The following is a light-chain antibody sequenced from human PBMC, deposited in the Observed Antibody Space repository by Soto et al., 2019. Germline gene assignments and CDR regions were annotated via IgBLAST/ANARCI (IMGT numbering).Light chain of an antibody. CDR1: SSDVGSYNF. CDR3: CSYAGPSTI. V-gene: IGLV2-23*01. CDR2: EGT. J-gene: IGLJ2*01. Sequence: QSVLTRPASVSGSTGQSITISCTGTSSDVGSYNFVSWFQQHPGKVPKLIIYEGTERPSGVSNRFSASKSGNTASLTISGLQPEDEADYYCCSYAGPSTIFGGGTQLTV.